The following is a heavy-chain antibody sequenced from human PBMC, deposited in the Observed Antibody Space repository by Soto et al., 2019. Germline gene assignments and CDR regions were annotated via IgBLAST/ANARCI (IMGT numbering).Heavy chain of an antibody. CDR2: IIPIFGTA. J-gene: IGHJ6*02. D-gene: IGHD6-6*01. CDR3: AREWVGAARAYYYGMDV. CDR1: GSTFSSYA. V-gene: IGHV1-69*01. Sequence: QVQLVQSGAEVKKPGSSVKVSCKASGSTFSSYAISWVRQAPGQGLEWMGGIIPIFGTANYAQKFQGRVTITADESTSTAYMELSSLRSEDTAVYYCAREWVGAARAYYYGMDVWGQGTTVTVSS.